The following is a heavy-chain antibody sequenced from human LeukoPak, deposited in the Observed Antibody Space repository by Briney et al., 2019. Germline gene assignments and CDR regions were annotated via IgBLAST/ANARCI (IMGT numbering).Heavy chain of an antibody. CDR1: GFTFSSYS. V-gene: IGHV3-48*04. CDR2: ITSSSSSM. J-gene: IGHJ4*02. CDR3: ARVIGSYGDSAY. D-gene: IGHD4-17*01. Sequence: PGGTLRLSCAASGFTFSSYSMNWVRQAPGKGLEGISYITSSSSSMYYADSVKGRFTISRDNAKNSLYLQMNSLRAEDTAVYYCARVIGSYGDSAYWGQGTLVTVSS.